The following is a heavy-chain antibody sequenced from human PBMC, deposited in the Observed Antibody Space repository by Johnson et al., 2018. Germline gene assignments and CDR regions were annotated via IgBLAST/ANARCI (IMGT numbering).Heavy chain of an antibody. J-gene: IGHJ3*01. CDR2: ITNSRSYI. CDR3: ARDRGGAFDV. CDR1: GFTFSLHN. V-gene: IGHV3-21*01. D-gene: IGHD6-25*01. Sequence: VQLVESGGGLVKPGGSLRLSCAASGFTFSLHNMNWVRQAPGKGLEWVSLITNSRSYINYADSVKGRFTIARDNAKNSLYLQMNRLGAEDTALYYCARDRGGAFDVWGQGTMVTVSS.